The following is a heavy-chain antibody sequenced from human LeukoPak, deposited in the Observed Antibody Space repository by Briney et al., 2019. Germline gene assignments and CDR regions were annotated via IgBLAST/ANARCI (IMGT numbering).Heavy chain of an antibody. V-gene: IGHV4-59*08. D-gene: IGHD3-10*01. CDR1: GGSISNYY. Sequence: SETLSLTCTVSGGSISNYYWSWIRQPPGRGLEWIGYIYYSGSTNYNPSLKSRVTISVDTSKNQFSLKLNSVTAADTAVYYCARRANNYGSGYFDYWGQGTLVTVSS. CDR3: ARRANNYGSGYFDY. CDR2: IYYSGST. J-gene: IGHJ4*02.